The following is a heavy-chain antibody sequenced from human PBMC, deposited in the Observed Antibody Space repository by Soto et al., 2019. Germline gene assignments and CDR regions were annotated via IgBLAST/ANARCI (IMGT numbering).Heavy chain of an antibody. D-gene: IGHD3-10*01. J-gene: IGHJ4*02. Sequence: SETLSLTCTVSGGSISSYYWSWIRQPPGKGLEWIGYIYYSGSTNYNPSLKSRVTISVDTSKNQFSLKLSSVTAADTAVYYCARLLGWFGAQPYYFDYWGQGTLVTVSS. CDR1: GGSISSYY. V-gene: IGHV4-59*08. CDR3: ARLLGWFGAQPYYFDY. CDR2: IYYSGST.